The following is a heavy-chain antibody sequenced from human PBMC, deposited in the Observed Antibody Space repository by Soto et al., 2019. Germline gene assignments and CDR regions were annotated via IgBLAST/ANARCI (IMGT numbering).Heavy chain of an antibody. CDR2: IYYSGST. CDR3: AATIFGVYNA. V-gene: IGHV4-39*01. J-gene: IGHJ5*02. Sequence: SETLSLTCTVSGVSISSSSYYWGWIRQPPGRGLEWIGSIYYSGSTYYNPSLKSRVTISVDTSKNQFSLKLSSVTAADTAVYYCAATIFGVYNAWGQGTLVTVSS. CDR1: GVSISSSSYY. D-gene: IGHD3-3*01.